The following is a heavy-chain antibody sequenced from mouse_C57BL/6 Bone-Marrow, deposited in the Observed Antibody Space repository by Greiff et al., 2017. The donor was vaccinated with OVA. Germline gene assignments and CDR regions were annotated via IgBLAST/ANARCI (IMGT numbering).Heavy chain of an antibody. CDR2: IFPGSGST. CDR3: ARSYYGSSYSPAWFAY. CDR1: GYTFTDYY. Sequence: QVQLKQSGPELVKPGASVKISCKASGYTFTDYYINWVKQRPGQGLEWIGWIFPGSGSTYYNEKFKGKATLTVDKSSSTAYMLLSSLTSEDSAVYFCARSYYGSSYSPAWFAYWGQGTLVTVSA. D-gene: IGHD1-1*01. J-gene: IGHJ3*01. V-gene: IGHV1-75*01.